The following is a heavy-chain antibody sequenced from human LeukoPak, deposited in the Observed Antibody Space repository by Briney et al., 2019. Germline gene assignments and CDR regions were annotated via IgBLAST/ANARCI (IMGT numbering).Heavy chain of an antibody. J-gene: IGHJ4*02. CDR2: TGSTGVST. V-gene: IGHV3-23*01. D-gene: IGHD2-2*01. CDR3: AKDPGVVPAHYFDY. CDR1: GFTFSSYA. Sequence: GGSLRLSCAASGFTFSSYAMNWVRQAPGKGLEWVSGTGSTGVSTFYADSVKGRFTVSRDNSKNTLSLQMNSLRAEDTAVYYCAKDPGVVPAHYFDYWGQGTRVTVST.